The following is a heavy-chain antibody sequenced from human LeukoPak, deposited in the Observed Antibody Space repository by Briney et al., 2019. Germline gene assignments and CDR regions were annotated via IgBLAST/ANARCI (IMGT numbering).Heavy chain of an antibody. V-gene: IGHV3-23*01. J-gene: IGHJ4*02. CDR1: GFTFTTYS. CDR3: ARLSGTSGTTSRVLHY. D-gene: IGHD1-1*01. Sequence: GGSLRLSCAASGFTFTTYSMIWVRRSPGKGLEWVSAISGSGDATYYADFVKGRFTISRDNSENTGYLQMNSLRAEDTAVYFCARLSGTSGTTSRVLHYWGQGALVTVSS. CDR2: ISGSGDAT.